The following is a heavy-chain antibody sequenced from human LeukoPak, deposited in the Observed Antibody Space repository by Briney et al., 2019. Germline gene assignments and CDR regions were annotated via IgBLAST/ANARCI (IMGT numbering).Heavy chain of an antibody. CDR3: AKEDHFAS. CDR1: GFTFDDYT. CDR2: ITWNSGSI. V-gene: IGHV3-9*01. Sequence: GGSLRLSCAASGFTFDDYTMHWVRQAPGKGLEWVSGITWNSGSIGYADSVRGRFTISRDNAKNSLYLEMNSLRAEDTALYYCAKEDHFASWGQGTLVTVPS. J-gene: IGHJ4*02.